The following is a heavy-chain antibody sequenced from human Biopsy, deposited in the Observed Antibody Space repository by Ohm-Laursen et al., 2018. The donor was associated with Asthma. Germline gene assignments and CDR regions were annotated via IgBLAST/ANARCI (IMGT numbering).Heavy chain of an antibody. CDR3: ARKAGPCISRTCYSLDF. V-gene: IGHV1-69*13. CDR2: INSVFGTT. D-gene: IGHD2-2*01. J-gene: IGHJ4*02. CDR1: GGTFNTYV. Sequence: SVKVFCKSLGGTFNTYVIGWVRQAPGQGLEWMGGINSVFGTTTYPQKFQDRVTITADDSTSTVYMELSSLRSEDTAVYYCARKAGPCISRTCYSLDFWGQGTLVTVSS.